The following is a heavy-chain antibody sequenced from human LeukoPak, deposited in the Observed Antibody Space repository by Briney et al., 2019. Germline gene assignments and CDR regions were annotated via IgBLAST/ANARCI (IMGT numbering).Heavy chain of an antibody. CDR1: GYSLTESS. Sequence: GASVKVSCKVSGYSLTESSMHWVRQAPGKGLEWMGGFDPEDGETIYAQKFQGRVTMTEDTSTDTAYMELSSLRSEDTAVYYCARVTEEYSSLFDYWGQGTLVTVSS. V-gene: IGHV1-24*01. J-gene: IGHJ4*02. D-gene: IGHD5-18*01. CDR2: FDPEDGET. CDR3: ARVTEEYSSLFDY.